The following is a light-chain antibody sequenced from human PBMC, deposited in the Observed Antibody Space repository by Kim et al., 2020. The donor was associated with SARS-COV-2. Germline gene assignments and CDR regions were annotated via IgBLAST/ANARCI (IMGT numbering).Light chain of an antibody. CDR3: QQSISPFT. J-gene: IGKJ3*01. CDR1: QGINNW. Sequence: AASVGDRGTITCRARQGINNWLGWYQQKPGKAPKLLIYAASNLQSGVPSRFSGSGSGTDFTLTISSLQHEDFATYYCQQSISPFTFGPGTKVDIK. V-gene: IGKV1-12*01. CDR2: AAS.